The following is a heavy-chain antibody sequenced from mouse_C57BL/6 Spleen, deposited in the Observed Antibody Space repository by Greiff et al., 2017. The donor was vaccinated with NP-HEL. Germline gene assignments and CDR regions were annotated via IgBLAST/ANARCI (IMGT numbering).Heavy chain of an antibody. Sequence: DVKLQESGPGLVKPSQSLSLTCSVTGYSITSGYYWNWIRQFPGNKLEWMGYISYDGSNNYNPSLKNRISITRDTSKNQFFLKLNSVTTEDTATYYCAREGPYYYGSSSYYYAMDYWGQGTSVTVSS. J-gene: IGHJ4*01. D-gene: IGHD1-1*01. CDR1: GYSITSGYY. CDR2: ISYDGSN. CDR3: AREGPYYYGSSSYYYAMDY. V-gene: IGHV3-6*01.